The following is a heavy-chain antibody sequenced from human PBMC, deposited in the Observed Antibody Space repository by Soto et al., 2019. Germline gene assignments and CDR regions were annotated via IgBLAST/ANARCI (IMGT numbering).Heavy chain of an antibody. CDR3: ARHEGSRSFVDH. CDR1: GYSFTNYW. CDR2: IDPSDSDT. D-gene: IGHD3-10*01. V-gene: IGHV5-10-1*01. Sequence: EVQLVQSGAEVKKPGESLRISCKGSGYSFTNYWINWVRQMPGKGLEWMGRIDPSDSDTNNSPSFQGLVTISADKSISTAYLQWSSLKASDTAMYYCARHEGSRSFVDHWGQGTLVTVSS. J-gene: IGHJ4*02.